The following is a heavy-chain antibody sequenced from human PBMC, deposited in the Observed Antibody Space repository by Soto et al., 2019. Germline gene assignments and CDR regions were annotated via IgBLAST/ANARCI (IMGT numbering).Heavy chain of an antibody. Sequence: QVQLVQSGAEVKKPGSSVKVSCKASGGTFSSYAISWVRQAPGQGLEWMGGIIPIFGTPDYAQKFQGRVTITADESTSTAYMKLSSMRTKDTAVYYCAFTLSANYYYGMDVWGQGTTVTVSS. J-gene: IGHJ6*02. CDR2: IIPIFGTP. CDR3: AFTLSANYYYGMDV. CDR1: GGTFSSYA. D-gene: IGHD3-16*01. V-gene: IGHV1-69*12.